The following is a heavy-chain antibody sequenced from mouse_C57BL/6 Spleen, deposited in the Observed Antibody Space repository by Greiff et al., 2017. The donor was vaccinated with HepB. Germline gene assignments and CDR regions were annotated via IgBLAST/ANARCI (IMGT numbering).Heavy chain of an antibody. CDR1: GYTFTSYW. CDR3: ARSPPTSYYFDY. CDR2: IDPSDSYT. Sequence: QVQLQQPGAELVLPGASVKLSCKASGYTFTSYWMHWVKQRPGQGLEWIGEIDPSDSYTNYNQKFKGKSTLTVDKSSSTAYMQLSSLTSEDSAVYYCARSPPTSYYFDYWGQGTTLTVSS. V-gene: IGHV1-69*01. J-gene: IGHJ2*01. D-gene: IGHD4-1*02.